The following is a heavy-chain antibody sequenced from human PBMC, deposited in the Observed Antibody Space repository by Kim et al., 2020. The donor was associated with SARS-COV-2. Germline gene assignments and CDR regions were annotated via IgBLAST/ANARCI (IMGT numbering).Heavy chain of an antibody. CDR3: ARAPDRDYYGSGSYKDY. J-gene: IGHJ4*02. CDR1: GGSFSGYY. Sequence: SETLSLTCAVYGGSFSGYYWSWIRQPPGKGLEWIGEINHSGSTNYNPSLKSRVTISVDTSKNQFSLKLSSVTAADTAVYYCARAPDRDYYGSGSYKDYWGQGTLVTVSS. CDR2: INHSGST. D-gene: IGHD3-10*01. V-gene: IGHV4-34*01.